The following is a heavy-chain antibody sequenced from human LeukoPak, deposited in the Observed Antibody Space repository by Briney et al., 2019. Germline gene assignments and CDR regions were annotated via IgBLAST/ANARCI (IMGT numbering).Heavy chain of an antibody. CDR3: ARGGPIFGVVIIIPPDY. J-gene: IGHJ4*02. CDR2: INPNSGGT. Sequence: ASVKVSRKASGYTFTGYYMHWVRQAPGQGLEWMGWINPNSGGTNYAQKFQGRVTMTRDTSISTAYMELSRLRSGDTAVYYCARGGPIFGVVIIIPPDYWGQGTLVTVSS. CDR1: GYTFTGYY. D-gene: IGHD3-3*01. V-gene: IGHV1-2*02.